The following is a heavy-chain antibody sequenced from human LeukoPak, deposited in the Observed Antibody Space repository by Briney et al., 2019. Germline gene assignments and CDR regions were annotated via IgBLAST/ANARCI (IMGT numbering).Heavy chain of an antibody. Sequence: PSETLSLTCTVSGGSISSGEYYWSWIRQPPGKGLEWIGYIYYSGSTYYNPSLKSRVTISVDTSKNQFSLKLSSVTAADTAVYYCASQYYYDSSGYYFWGQGTLVTVSS. CDR3: ASQYYYDSSGYYF. CDR2: IYYSGST. J-gene: IGHJ4*02. D-gene: IGHD3-22*01. V-gene: IGHV4-30-4*08. CDR1: GGSISSGEYY.